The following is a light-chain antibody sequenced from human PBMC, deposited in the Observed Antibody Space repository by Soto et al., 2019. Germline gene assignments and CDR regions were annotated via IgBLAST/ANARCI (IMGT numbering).Light chain of an antibody. CDR2: GAS. CDR1: QSVSSSY. Sequence: EIVLTQSPGTLSLSPRERATLSCRASQSVSSSYLAWYQQKPGQAPRLLIYGASSRATGIPDRFSGSGSGTDFTLTISRLEPEDFAVYYCHQYVSSPLTFGGGTKVEIK. CDR3: HQYVSSPLT. V-gene: IGKV3-20*01. J-gene: IGKJ4*01.